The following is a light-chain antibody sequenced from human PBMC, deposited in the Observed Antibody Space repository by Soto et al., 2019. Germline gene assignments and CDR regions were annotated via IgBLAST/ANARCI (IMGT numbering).Light chain of an antibody. J-gene: IGLJ1*01. CDR3: SSYTSSSTPFYV. CDR1: SSDVGGYDY. CDR2: EVS. Sequence: QSVLTQPASVSGSPGQSITISCTGTSSDVGGYDYVSWYQQHPGKVPKLMIYEVSNRPSGVSNRFSGSKSGNTASLTISGLQAEDEADYYCSSYTSSSTPFYVFGTGTKLTVL. V-gene: IGLV2-14*01.